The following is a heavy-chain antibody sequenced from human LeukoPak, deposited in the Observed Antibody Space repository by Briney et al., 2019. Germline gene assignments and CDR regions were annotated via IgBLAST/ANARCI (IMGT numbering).Heavy chain of an antibody. J-gene: IGHJ5*02. CDR2: AYYSGST. CDR1: SGSIGSSSNY. V-gene: IGHV4-39*01. Sequence: SETLSLTCTVSSGSIGSSSNYWGWIRQAPGKGLEWIGNAYYSGSTFYNPSLKSRVTISVDTSKNQFSLKLRSVTAADTAIYYCARASFNVVFGNWFDPWGQGTLVTVSS. CDR3: ARASFNVVFGNWFDP. D-gene: IGHD2-8*01.